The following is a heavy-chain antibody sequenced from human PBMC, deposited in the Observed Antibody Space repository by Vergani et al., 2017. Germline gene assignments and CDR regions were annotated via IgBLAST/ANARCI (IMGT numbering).Heavy chain of an antibody. Sequence: QVQLVESGGGVVQPGGSLRLSCAASGFTFSTYGIHWVRQAPDKGLEWVASIRYDGSNKYYADSVKGRFTISRDNSKNTLYLQMNSLRAEDTAVYYCAKGYRTAMVPLDYWGQGTLVTVSS. CDR2: IRYDGSNK. CDR3: AKGYRTAMVPLDY. V-gene: IGHV3-30*02. CDR1: GFTFSTYG. J-gene: IGHJ4*02. D-gene: IGHD5-18*01.